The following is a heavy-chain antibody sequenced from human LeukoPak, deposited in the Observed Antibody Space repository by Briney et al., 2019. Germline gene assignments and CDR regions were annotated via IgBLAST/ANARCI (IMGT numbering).Heavy chain of an antibody. CDR2: FDPEDGET. J-gene: IGHJ1*01. D-gene: IGHD4-17*01. V-gene: IGHV1-24*01. CDR3: ATAPTTVTMWGPYFQH. CDR1: GYTLTELS. Sequence: ASVKVSCKVSGYTLTELSMHWVRQAPGKGLEWMGGFDPEDGETIYAQKFQGRVTMTEDTSTDTAYMELSSLRSEDTAVYYCATAPTTVTMWGPYFQHWGQGTLVTVSS.